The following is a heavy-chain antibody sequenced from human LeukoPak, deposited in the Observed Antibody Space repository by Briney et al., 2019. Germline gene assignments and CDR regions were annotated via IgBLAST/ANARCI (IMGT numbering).Heavy chain of an antibody. Sequence: SQTLSLTCAISGDSVSSNIAAWNWIRQSPSRGLEWLGRTYYRSKWKNDYAPSVKSRISINPDTSKNQFSLNLNSVTPEDTAVYYCARDLHDRVVTPFDSWGQGTLVTVSS. D-gene: IGHD3-10*02. CDR2: TYYRSKWKN. CDR3: ARDLHDRVVTPFDS. J-gene: IGHJ4*02. V-gene: IGHV6-1*01. CDR1: GDSVSSNIAA.